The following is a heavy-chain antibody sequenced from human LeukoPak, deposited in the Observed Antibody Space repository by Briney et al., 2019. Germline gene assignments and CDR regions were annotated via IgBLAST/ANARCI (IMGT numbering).Heavy chain of an antibody. CDR3: AREPYSSGWYFSYYFDY. V-gene: IGHV3-30-3*01. D-gene: IGHD6-19*01. CDR2: ISCDGSNK. Sequence: GGSLRLSCAASGFTFSNAYMNWVRQAPGKGLEWVAVISCDGSNKYYADSVKGRSTISRDNSKNTLYLQMNSLRAEDTAVYYCAREPYSSGWYFSYYFDYWGQGTLVTVSS. J-gene: IGHJ4*02. CDR1: GFTFSNAY.